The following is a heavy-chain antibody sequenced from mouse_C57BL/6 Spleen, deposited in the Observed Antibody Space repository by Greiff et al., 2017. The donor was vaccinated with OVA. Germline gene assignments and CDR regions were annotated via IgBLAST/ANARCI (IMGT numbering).Heavy chain of an antibody. Sequence: QVQLQQSGAELVQPGASVKISCKASGYAFSSYWLNWVKQRPGKGLERIGQIYPGDGDTNYNGKFKGKATLTADTSYSTGYMQLSSLTSEDAAVYFCARSLPLYAMDYCGQGTSVTGSS. CDR3: ARSLPLYAMDY. CDR2: IYPGDGDT. D-gene: IGHD5-1*01. CDR1: GYAFSSYW. J-gene: IGHJ4*01. V-gene: IGHV1-80*01.